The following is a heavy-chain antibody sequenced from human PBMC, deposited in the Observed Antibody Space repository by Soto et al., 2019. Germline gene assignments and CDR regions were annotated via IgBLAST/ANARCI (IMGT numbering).Heavy chain of an antibody. CDR3: ARLCSGGAMVNYYYYIDV. V-gene: IGHV4-39*01. J-gene: IGHJ6*03. CDR1: GGSISSSSYY. D-gene: IGHD3-16*01. CDR2: IYYSGST. Sequence: PSETLSLTCTVSGGSISSSSYYWGWIRQPPGKGLEWIGSIYYSGSTYYNPSLKSRVTISVDTSKNQFSLKLSSVTAADTAVYYCARLCSGGAMVNYYYYIDVWGKGTTVTVSS.